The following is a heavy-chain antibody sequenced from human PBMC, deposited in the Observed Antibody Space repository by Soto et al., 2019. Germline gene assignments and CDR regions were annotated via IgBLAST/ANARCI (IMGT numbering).Heavy chain of an antibody. CDR1: GFTFSSYG. Sequence: QVQLVESGGGVVQPGRSLRLSCAASGFTFSSYGMHWVRQAPGKGLEWVAVIWYDGSNKYYADSVKGRFTISRDNSKNTLYLQMNSLRAEDTAVYYCARDTTYYYGSGSYGADYWGQGTLVTVSS. D-gene: IGHD3-10*01. J-gene: IGHJ4*02. CDR2: IWYDGSNK. CDR3: ARDTTYYYGSGSYGADY. V-gene: IGHV3-33*01.